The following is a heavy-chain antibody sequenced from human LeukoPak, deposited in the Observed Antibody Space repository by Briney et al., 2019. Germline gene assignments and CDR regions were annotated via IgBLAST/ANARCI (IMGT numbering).Heavy chain of an antibody. CDR3: AKGGPRDYYSSGFNFDY. CDR1: GFTFSSYG. Sequence: PGGSLRLSCAASGFTFSSYGMSWVRQAPGKGLEWVSAISGSGGSTYYADSVKGRFTISRDNSKNTLYLQMNSLRAGDTAVYYCAKGGPRDYYSSGFNFDYWGQGTLVTVSS. V-gene: IGHV3-23*01. CDR2: ISGSGGST. D-gene: IGHD3-22*01. J-gene: IGHJ4*02.